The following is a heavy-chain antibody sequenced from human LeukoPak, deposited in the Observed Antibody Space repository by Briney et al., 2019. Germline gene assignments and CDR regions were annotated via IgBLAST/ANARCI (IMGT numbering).Heavy chain of an antibody. V-gene: IGHV3-23*01. CDR3: AKPRSDYYYSAFDY. CDR1: GFTFSTYA. D-gene: IGHD3-22*01. CDR2: ISGSDGST. Sequence: PGGSLRLSCAASGFTFSTYAMTWVRQAPGKGLEWVSGISGSDGSTYYADSVKGRFTISRDNSKNTLYLQMNSLRAEDTAVYYCAKPRSDYYYSAFDYWGQGTLVTVSS. J-gene: IGHJ4*02.